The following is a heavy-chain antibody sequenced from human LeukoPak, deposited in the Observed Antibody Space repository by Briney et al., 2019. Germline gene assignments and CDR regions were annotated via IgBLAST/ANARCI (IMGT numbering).Heavy chain of an antibody. CDR3: AKVAAGTLIDV. J-gene: IGHJ6*02. Sequence: GGSLRLSCATSGFTFSAYAMSWVRQAPGQGLEWVSGISTTGADTYYADSVKGRLTISRDNFKNTLYLQMNSLRAEDTAIYYCAKVAAGTLIDVWGQGTTVTVSS. CDR1: GFTFSAYA. D-gene: IGHD1/OR15-1a*01. CDR2: ISTTGADT. V-gene: IGHV3-23*01.